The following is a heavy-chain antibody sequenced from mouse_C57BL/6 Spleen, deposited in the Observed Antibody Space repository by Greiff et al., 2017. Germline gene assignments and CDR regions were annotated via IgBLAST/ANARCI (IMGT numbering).Heavy chain of an antibody. Sequence: EVQLQQSGPGLVKPSQTVFLTCTVTGISITTGNYRWSWIRQFPGNKLEWIGYIYYSGTITYNPSLTSRTTITRDTPKNQFFLEMNSLTAEDTATYYCARGLYDGYSYYFDYWGQGTTLTVSS. J-gene: IGHJ2*01. CDR3: ARGLYDGYSYYFDY. V-gene: IGHV3-5*01. CDR1: GISITTGNYR. CDR2: IYYSGTI. D-gene: IGHD2-3*01.